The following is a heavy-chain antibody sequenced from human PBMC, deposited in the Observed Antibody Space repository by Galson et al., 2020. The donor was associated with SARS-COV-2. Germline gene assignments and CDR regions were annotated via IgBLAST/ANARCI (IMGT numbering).Heavy chain of an antibody. V-gene: IGHV4-34*01. Sequence: SQASETLSPTCAVYGGPFSGYYCTWTRQPPAKGLEWIGEINHSGSTNPNPSLKSRVTLSVDTSKNQFSLNLSTVTAADTAVYYCATGGYFYYYGMDVWGQGTTVTVSS. CDR1: GGPFSGYY. CDR3: ATGGYFYYYGMDV. D-gene: IGHD2-15*01. J-gene: IGHJ6*02. CDR2: INHSGST.